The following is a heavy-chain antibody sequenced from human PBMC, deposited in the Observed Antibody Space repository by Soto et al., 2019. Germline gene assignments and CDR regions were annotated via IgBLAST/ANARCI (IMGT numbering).Heavy chain of an antibody. CDR3: ARDREYSSSSLYYHYGMDV. D-gene: IGHD6-6*01. V-gene: IGHV6-1*01. J-gene: IGHJ6*02. CDR2: TYYRSKWYN. CDR1: GDSVSSNSAA. Sequence: SQTLSLTCAISGDSVSSNSAAWNWIRQSPSRGLEWLGRTYYRSKWYNDYAVSVKSRITINPDTSKNQFSLQLNSVTPEDTAVYYCARDREYSSSSLYYHYGMDVWGQGTTVTVSS.